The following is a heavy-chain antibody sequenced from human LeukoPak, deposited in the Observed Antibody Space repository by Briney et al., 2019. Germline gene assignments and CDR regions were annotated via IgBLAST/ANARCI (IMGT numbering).Heavy chain of an antibody. CDR1: GGTFSSYA. D-gene: IGHD4-17*01. J-gene: IGHJ3*02. CDR2: IIPIFGTA. CDR3: AREGLGDYVGYAFDI. V-gene: IGHV1-69*13. Sequence: ASVKVSCKASGGTFSSYAISWVRQAPGQGLEWMGGIIPIFGTANYAQKFQGRVTITADESTSTAYMELSSLRSEDTAVYYCAREGLGDYVGYAFDIWGQGTMVTVSS.